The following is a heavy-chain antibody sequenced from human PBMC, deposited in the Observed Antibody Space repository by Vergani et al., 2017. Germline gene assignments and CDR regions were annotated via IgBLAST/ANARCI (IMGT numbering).Heavy chain of an antibody. CDR1: GGSFSGYY. D-gene: IGHD2-8*01. CDR3: ARGSGVYGYNWFDP. V-gene: IGHV4-34*01. CDR2: INHSGST. Sequence: QVQLQQWGAGLLKPSETLSLTCAVYGGSFSGYYWSWIRKPPGKGLEWIGEINHSGSTNYNPSLKSRVTISVDTSKNQFSLKLSSVTAADTAVYYCARGSGVYGYNWFDPWGQGTLGTVSA. J-gene: IGHJ5*02.